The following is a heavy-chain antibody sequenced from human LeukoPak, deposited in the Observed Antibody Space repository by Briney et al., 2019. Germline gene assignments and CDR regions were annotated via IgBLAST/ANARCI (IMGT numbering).Heavy chain of an antibody. CDR2: ISSSSNFI. J-gene: IGHJ3*02. Sequence: GGSLRLSCAASGSAFSTSGMNRVRQAPGKGLEWVSYISSSSNFISYGDSMRGRFTISRDNAQNSLYLQMNSLRAEDTAVYYCARIPYSSSSGAFDIWGQGTMVTVSS. CDR1: GSAFSTSG. D-gene: IGHD6-13*01. V-gene: IGHV3-21*01. CDR3: ARIPYSSSSGAFDI.